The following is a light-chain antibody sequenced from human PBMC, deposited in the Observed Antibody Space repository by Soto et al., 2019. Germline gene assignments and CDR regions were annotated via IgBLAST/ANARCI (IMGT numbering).Light chain of an antibody. V-gene: IGLV1-44*01. Sequence: QSALTQPHSASGTPGQRVTISCSGSSSNIGANSVQWFQQLPGTAPKVLIYSSNHRPSGVPERFSGSKSGTSASLAISELQSDDEADYYCAAWDDSLNGPVFGTGTKVTVL. J-gene: IGLJ1*01. CDR1: SSNIGANS. CDR2: SSN. CDR3: AAWDDSLNGPV.